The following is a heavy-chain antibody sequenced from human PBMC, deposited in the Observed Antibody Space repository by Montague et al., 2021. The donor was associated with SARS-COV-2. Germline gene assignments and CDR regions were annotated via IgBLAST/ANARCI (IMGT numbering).Heavy chain of an antibody. CDR3: ATITLGYCTNGVCQPPDY. CDR1: GGSISSSSYY. V-gene: IGHV4-39*01. CDR2: IYYSGST. D-gene: IGHD2-8*01. J-gene: IGHJ4*02. Sequence: SETLSLTCTVSGGSISSSSYYWGRIRQPPGMGLEWIGSIYYSGSTYHNPYLKSPVTISVDTTKNQFSLKLISATAADTAVYSCATITLGYCTNGVCQPPDYGAQETL.